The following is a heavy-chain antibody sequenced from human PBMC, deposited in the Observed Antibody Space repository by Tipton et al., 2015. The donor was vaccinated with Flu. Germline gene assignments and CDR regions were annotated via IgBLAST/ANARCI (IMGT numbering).Heavy chain of an antibody. V-gene: IGHV4-38-2*02. D-gene: IGHD3-16*02. CDR3: ARVDLKIVFGGVIVNWFDP. CDR2: IYHSGST. J-gene: IGHJ5*02. Sequence: LRLSCTVSGDSISSGYYWGWIRQSPGKGLEWIGYIYHSGSTYYTSSLKNRVTISFDTPKNQFSLQLTSVTAADTAVYYCARVDLKIVFGGVIVNWFDPWGQGTLVTVSS. CDR1: GDSISSGYY.